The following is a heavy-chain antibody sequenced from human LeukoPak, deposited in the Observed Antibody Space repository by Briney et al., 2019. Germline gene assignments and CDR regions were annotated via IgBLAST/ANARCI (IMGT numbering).Heavy chain of an antibody. CDR3: PRERICGSTSCPCDY. V-gene: IGHV1-2*02. J-gene: IGHJ4*02. CDR1: RYTFTGHY. D-gene: IGHD2-2*01. CDR2: IHPKSGDI. Sequence: ASVTVSCKASRYTFTGHYIHWMRQAPGQGLEWMGSIHPKSGDINYAHKFQDRVTMTRETSIDTAYMELSSLPSDETAVYFCPRERICGSTSCPCDYWGQGTLVTVSS.